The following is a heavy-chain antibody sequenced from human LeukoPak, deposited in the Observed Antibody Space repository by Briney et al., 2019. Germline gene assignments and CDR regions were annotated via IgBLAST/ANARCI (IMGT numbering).Heavy chain of an antibody. V-gene: IGHV4-39*07. Sequence: SETLSLTCTVSGGSISSSSYYWGWIRQPPGKGLEWIGSIYYSGSTYYNPSLKSRVTISVDTSKNQFSLKLSSVTAADTAVYYCARDVQTLHRPGVIITGWGQGTLVTVSS. CDR3: ARDVQTLHRPGVIITG. J-gene: IGHJ4*02. D-gene: IGHD3-10*01. CDR2: IYYSGST. CDR1: GGSISSSSYY.